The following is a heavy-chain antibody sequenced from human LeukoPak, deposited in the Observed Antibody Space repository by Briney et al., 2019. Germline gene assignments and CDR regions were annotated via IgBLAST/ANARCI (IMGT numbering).Heavy chain of an antibody. Sequence: ASVKVSCTASGYTFTGYYMHWVRQAPGQGLEWMGWINPNSGGTIYAQKFQGRVTMTRDTSINTAYMELSRLKSDDTAVYYCARGGDSSSWYGWFDPWGQGTLVTVSS. CDR2: INPNSGGT. D-gene: IGHD6-13*01. CDR1: GYTFTGYY. V-gene: IGHV1-2*02. CDR3: ARGGDSSSWYGWFDP. J-gene: IGHJ5*02.